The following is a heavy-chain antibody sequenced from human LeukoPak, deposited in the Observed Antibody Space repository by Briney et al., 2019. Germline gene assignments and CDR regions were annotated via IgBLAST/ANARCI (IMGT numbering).Heavy chain of an antibody. CDR1: GGSISSGGYY. V-gene: IGHV4-31*03. CDR3: ARDYEGSGYDGWYFDL. J-gene: IGHJ2*01. Sequence: SQTLPLTCTVSGGSISSGGYYWSWIRQHPGKGLEWIGYIYYSGSTYYNPSLKSRVTISVDTSKNQFSLKLSSVTAADTAVYYCARDYEGSGYDGWYFDLWGRGTLVTVSS. D-gene: IGHD5-12*01. CDR2: IYYSGST.